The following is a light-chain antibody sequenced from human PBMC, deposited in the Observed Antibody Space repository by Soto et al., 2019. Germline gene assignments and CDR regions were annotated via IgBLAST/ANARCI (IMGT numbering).Light chain of an antibody. CDR2: DVS. Sequence: QSVLTQPASVSGSPGQSITISCTGTSTDVGRYNYVSWYQQHPGKAPKLMVYDVSNRPSWVSNRFSGSKSGITASLTISGLQADDEADYYCTSYTSVSTHVFGTGTKLTVL. CDR3: TSYTSVSTHV. J-gene: IGLJ1*01. CDR1: STDVGRYNY. V-gene: IGLV2-14*01.